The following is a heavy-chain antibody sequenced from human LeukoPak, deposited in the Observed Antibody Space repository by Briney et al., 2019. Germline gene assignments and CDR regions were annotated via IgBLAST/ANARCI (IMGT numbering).Heavy chain of an antibody. D-gene: IGHD2-15*01. CDR1: GFTFSSYS. J-gene: IGHJ4*02. V-gene: IGHV3-48*01. CDR2: ISSSSNTI. CDR3: VRRRMTIGIDD. Sequence: PGGSLTLSCAASGFTFSSYSMNWVRQAPGKGLEWVSFISSSSNTIYYTDSVKGRFTISRDNAKNSLYLQMNSLRAEDMAVYYCVRRRMTIGIDDWGQRALVIVSS.